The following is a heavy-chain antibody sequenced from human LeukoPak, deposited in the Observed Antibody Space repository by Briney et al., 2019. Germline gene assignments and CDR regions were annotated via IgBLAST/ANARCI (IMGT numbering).Heavy chain of an antibody. J-gene: IGHJ5*02. V-gene: IGHV6-1*01. CDR2: TYYRSKWHN. Sequence: SQTLSLTCAISGDSVSSNSAAWNWMRQSPSRDLEWLGRTYYRSKWHNDYAVSVKSRITINPDTSKNQFSLQLNSVTPEDTAVYYCARGPPYYYDSSGYNWFDPWGQGTLVTVSS. D-gene: IGHD3-22*01. CDR3: ARGPPYYYDSSGYNWFDP. CDR1: GDSVSSNSAA.